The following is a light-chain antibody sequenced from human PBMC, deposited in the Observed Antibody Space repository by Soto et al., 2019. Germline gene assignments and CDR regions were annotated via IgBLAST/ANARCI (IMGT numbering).Light chain of an antibody. Sequence: EIVLTQSPATLSLSPGERATLSCRASQSVSSYLAWYQQKPGQAPRLLIYDASNRATGIPARFSGSGSGTDFTLTISSLQSEDFAVYYCQQYGDWPLTFGGGAKVEIE. J-gene: IGKJ4*01. CDR2: DAS. V-gene: IGKV3-11*01. CDR1: QSVSSY. CDR3: QQYGDWPLT.